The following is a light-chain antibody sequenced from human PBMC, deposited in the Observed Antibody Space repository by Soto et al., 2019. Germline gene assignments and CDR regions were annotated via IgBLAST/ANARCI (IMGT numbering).Light chain of an antibody. CDR1: QSVSSSY. CDR2: SAS. V-gene: IGKV3-20*01. J-gene: IGKJ1*01. Sequence: EIVLTQSPGTLSLSPGARATLSCRASQSVSSSYLAWYQQKPGQAPRLLIYSASSRATGIPDRFSGSGSGTDFTLTVSRLEPEDFAVYYCQQYASSPLTFGQGTKVEIK. CDR3: QQYASSPLT.